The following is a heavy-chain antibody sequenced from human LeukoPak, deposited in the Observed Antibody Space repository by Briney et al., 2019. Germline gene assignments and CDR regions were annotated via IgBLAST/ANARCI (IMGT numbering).Heavy chain of an antibody. CDR2: IIPIFGTA. CDR3: ARGGYSYGHDIDY. D-gene: IGHD5-18*01. V-gene: IGHV1-69*13. CDR1: GYTFTGYY. Sequence: SVKVSCKASGYTFTGYYMHWVRQAPGQGLEWMGGIIPIFGTANYAQKFQGRVTITADESTSTAYMELSSLRSEDTAVYYCARGGYSYGHDIDYWGQGTLVTVSS. J-gene: IGHJ4*02.